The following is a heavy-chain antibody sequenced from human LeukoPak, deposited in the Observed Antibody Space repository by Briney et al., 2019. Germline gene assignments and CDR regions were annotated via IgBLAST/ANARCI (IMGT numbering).Heavy chain of an antibody. Sequence: GASVKVSCKASGGTFSSYAISWVRQAPGQGLEWMGGIIPIFGTANYAQKFQGRVTITADESTSTAYMELSSLRSEDTAVYYCAREPYSNYIFAFDIWGQGTMVTVSS. J-gene: IGHJ3*02. CDR3: AREPYSNYIFAFDI. CDR1: GGTFSSYA. CDR2: IIPIFGTA. V-gene: IGHV1-69*13. D-gene: IGHD4-11*01.